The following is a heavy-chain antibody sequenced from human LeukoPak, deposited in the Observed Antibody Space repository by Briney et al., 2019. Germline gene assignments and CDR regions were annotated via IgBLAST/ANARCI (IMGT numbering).Heavy chain of an antibody. D-gene: IGHD3-10*01. CDR1: GFTFSSYS. Sequence: GSLRLSCAASGFTFSSYSMNWVRQAPGKGLEWVSSISSSSSYIYYADSVKGRFTISRDNAKNSLYLQMNSLRAEDTAVYYCARGGSGSYYKLSQDYWGQGTLVTVSS. V-gene: IGHV3-21*01. CDR3: ARGGSGSYYKLSQDY. CDR2: ISSSSSYI. J-gene: IGHJ4*02.